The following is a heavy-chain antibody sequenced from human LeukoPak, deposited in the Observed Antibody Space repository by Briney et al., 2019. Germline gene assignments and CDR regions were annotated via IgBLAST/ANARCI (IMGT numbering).Heavy chain of an antibody. D-gene: IGHD1-26*01. Sequence: GGSLRLSCAASGFTFRSYWMHWVRQAPGKGLVWVSAISGSGGSTYYADSVKGRFTISRDNSKNTLYLQMNSLRAEDTAVYYCAKDTIVGATGLGFDYWGQGTLVTVSS. CDR3: AKDTIVGATGLGFDY. V-gene: IGHV3-23*01. CDR2: ISGSGGST. CDR1: GFTFRSYW. J-gene: IGHJ4*02.